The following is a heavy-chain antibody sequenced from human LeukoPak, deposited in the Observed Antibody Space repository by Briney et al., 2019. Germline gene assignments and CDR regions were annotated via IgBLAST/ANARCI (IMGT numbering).Heavy chain of an antibody. Sequence: SETLSLTCTVSGYSISSGYYWGWIRQPPGKGLEWIGNIYYSGSTYYNASLQSQVSISIDTSKNQFSLRLTSVTAADTAVYYCARQTGSGLFILPGGQGTLVTVSS. CDR2: IYYSGST. CDR1: GYSISSGYY. CDR3: ARQTGSGLFILP. V-gene: IGHV4-38-2*02. D-gene: IGHD3/OR15-3a*01. J-gene: IGHJ4*02.